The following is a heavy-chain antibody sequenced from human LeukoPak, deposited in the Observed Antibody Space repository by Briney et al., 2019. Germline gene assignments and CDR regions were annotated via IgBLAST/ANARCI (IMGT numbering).Heavy chain of an antibody. CDR1: GFTFSSYS. D-gene: IGHD4-17*01. V-gene: IGHV3-21*04. J-gene: IGHJ4*02. CDR3: AKDPGVYYGDYYFDY. Sequence: GGSLRLSCAASGFTFSSYSMNWVRQAPGKGLEWVSSISSSSSYIYYADSVKGRFTISRDNAKNSLYLQMNGLRAEDTAVYYCAKDPGVYYGDYYFDYWGQGTLVTVSS. CDR2: ISSSSSYI.